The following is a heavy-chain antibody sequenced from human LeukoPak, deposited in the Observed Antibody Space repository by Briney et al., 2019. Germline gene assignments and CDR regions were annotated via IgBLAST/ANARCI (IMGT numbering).Heavy chain of an antibody. CDR3: ARILDSSWGELGY. J-gene: IGHJ4*02. Sequence: SGGSLRLSCAASGFTFSSYWMNWVRLAPGKGLEWVANINQDGSERYYVDSVKGRFTISRDNSKNTLYLQMNSLRAEDTAVYYCARILDSSWGELGYWGQGTLATVSS. CDR1: GFTFSSYW. V-gene: IGHV3-7*01. D-gene: IGHD1-26*01. CDR2: INQDGSER.